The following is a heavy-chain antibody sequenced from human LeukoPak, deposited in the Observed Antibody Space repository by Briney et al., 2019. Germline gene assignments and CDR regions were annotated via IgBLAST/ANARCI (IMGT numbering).Heavy chain of an antibody. V-gene: IGHV3-23*01. CDR3: AKDQDRARWFDP. Sequence: GGSLRLSCAVSGFTFTKYAMTWVRQAPGEGLEWGSSISGRGGTTYYAESVKGRFTSSRDHSKNNLYLQMNSLRAEDTAVYYCAKDQDRARWFDPWGQGTLVTVSS. CDR1: GFTFTKYA. J-gene: IGHJ5*02. CDR2: ISGRGGTT.